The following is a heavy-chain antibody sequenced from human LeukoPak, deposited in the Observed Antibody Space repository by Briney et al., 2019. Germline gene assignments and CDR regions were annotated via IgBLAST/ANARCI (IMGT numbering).Heavy chain of an antibody. D-gene: IGHD6-6*01. CDR2: ISSSSSYI. CDR3: ASRLESIAARLAPFGVDY. Sequence: GGSLRLSCAASGFTFSSYSMNWVRQAPGKGLEWVSSISSSSSYIYYADSVKGRFTISRDNAKNSLYLQMNSLRAEDTAVYYCASRLESIAARLAPFGVDYWGQGTLVTVSS. J-gene: IGHJ4*02. CDR1: GFTFSSYS. V-gene: IGHV3-21*01.